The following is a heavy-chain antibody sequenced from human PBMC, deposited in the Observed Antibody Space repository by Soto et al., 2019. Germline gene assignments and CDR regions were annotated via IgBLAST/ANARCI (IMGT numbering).Heavy chain of an antibody. CDR1: GFTFSSYG. CDR3: ASIAVAGDDAFDI. D-gene: IGHD6-19*01. J-gene: IGHJ3*02. Sequence: QVQLVESGGGVVQPGRSLRLSCAASGFTFSSYGMHWVRQAPGKGLEWVAVIWYDGSNKYYADSVKGRFTISRDNSKNTLYLQMNSLRAEDTAVYYCASIAVAGDDAFDIWGQGTMVTVSS. CDR2: IWYDGSNK. V-gene: IGHV3-33*01.